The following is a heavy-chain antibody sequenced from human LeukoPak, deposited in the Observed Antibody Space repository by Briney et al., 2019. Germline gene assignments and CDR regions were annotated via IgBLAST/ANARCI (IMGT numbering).Heavy chain of an antibody. CDR1: GYTFTSYY. D-gene: IGHD3-9*01. J-gene: IGHJ4*02. CDR2: INPSGGST. CDR3: ARDLLRYFDWLLYFRKTTGWDY. Sequence: ASVKVSCKASGYTFTSYYMHWVRQAPGQGLEWMGIINPSGGSTSYAQKFQGRVTMTTDTSTSTAYMELRSLRSDDTAVYYCARDLLRYFDWLLYFRKTTGWDYWGQGTLVTVSS. V-gene: IGHV1-46*01.